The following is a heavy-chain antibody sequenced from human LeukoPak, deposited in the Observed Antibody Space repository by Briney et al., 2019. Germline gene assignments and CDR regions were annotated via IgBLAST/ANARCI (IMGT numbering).Heavy chain of an antibody. Sequence: SETLSLTCTVSGGSISTYYWSWIRQPPGKGLEWIGYIYYSGTTDYNPSLKSRVTISVDTSNNQFSLRVTSVTAADTAVYYCARSSGAYRSFDYWGQGTLVPVSS. CDR2: IYYSGTT. CDR3: ARSSGAYRSFDY. J-gene: IGHJ4*02. D-gene: IGHD1-26*01. V-gene: IGHV4-59*01. CDR1: GGSISTYY.